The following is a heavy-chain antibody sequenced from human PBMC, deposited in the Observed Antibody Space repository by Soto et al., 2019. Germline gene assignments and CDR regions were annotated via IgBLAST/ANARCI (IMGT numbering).Heavy chain of an antibody. D-gene: IGHD3-3*01. J-gene: IGHJ6*02. CDR1: GGTFSSYA. CDR3: ARDPYDLRFLESVMDV. CDR2: IIPIFGTA. V-gene: IGHV1-69*01. Sequence: QVQLVQSGAEVKKPGSSVKVSCKASGGTFSSYAISWVRQAPGQGLEWMGGIIPIFGTANYAQEFQGRVTITADESTSTAYMELSSLRSEDTAVYYCARDPYDLRFLESVMDVWGQGTTVTVSS.